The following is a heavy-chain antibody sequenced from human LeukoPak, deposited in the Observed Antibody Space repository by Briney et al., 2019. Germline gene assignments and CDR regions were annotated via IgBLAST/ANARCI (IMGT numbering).Heavy chain of an antibody. CDR3: AKAMTTVTTKAPNFDH. CDR1: GFTFSSYA. CDR2: ISGSGGST. Sequence: PGGSLRLSCAASGFTFSSYAMSWVRQAPGKGLEWVSAISGSGGSTYYADSVKGRFTISRDNSKNTLYLQMNSLRAEDTAVYYCAKAMTTVTTKAPNFDHWGQGTLVTVSS. J-gene: IGHJ4*02. V-gene: IGHV3-23*01. D-gene: IGHD4-17*01.